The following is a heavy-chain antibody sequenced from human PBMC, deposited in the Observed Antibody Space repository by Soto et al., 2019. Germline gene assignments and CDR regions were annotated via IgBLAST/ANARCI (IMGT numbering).Heavy chain of an antibody. V-gene: IGHV4-31*03. CDR1: GDSIRSGSHY. J-gene: IGHJ4*02. CDR3: AREGGDGIDY. Sequence: SETLSLTCTVSGDSIRSGSHYWSWIRQHPGKGLEWIGYIYYSGSTYYNPSLKSRITISISTSKNQFSLKLTSVTAADTAVYYCAREGGDGIDYWGQGTLVTVSS. D-gene: IGHD3-16*01. CDR2: IYYSGST.